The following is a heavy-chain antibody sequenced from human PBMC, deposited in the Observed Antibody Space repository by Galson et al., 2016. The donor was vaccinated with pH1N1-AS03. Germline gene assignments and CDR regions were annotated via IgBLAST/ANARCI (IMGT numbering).Heavy chain of an antibody. Sequence: LRLSCAVSGFTFSDYYMSWFRQAPGEGLEWISYISSSGKTIHYADSVKVRFIISRDNVKNSLLLQMNRLRAEDTAVYYCARGEEKSGWYSGFVYWGQGTLAIVSS. CDR2: ISSSGKTI. D-gene: IGHD6-19*01. J-gene: IGHJ4*02. CDR3: ARGEEKSGWYSGFVY. V-gene: IGHV3-11*01. CDR1: GFTFSDYY.